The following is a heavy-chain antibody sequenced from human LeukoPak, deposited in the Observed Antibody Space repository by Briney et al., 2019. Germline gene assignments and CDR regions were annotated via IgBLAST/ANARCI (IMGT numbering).Heavy chain of an antibody. CDR3: ARDRGINMVRGVIDY. CDR1: GFTFSTYW. V-gene: IGHV3-74*01. J-gene: IGHJ4*02. Sequence: GGSLRLSCAASGFTFSTYWMHWVRQARGKGLVWVSRTNSDGSRTDYADSVKGRFTISRDNAENTLYLQMNSLRVEDTAVYYCARDRGINMVRGVIDYWGQGTLVTVSS. D-gene: IGHD3-10*01. CDR2: TNSDGSRT.